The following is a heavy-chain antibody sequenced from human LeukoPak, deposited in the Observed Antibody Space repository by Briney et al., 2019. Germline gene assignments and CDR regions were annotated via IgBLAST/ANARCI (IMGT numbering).Heavy chain of an antibody. D-gene: IGHD4-23*01. V-gene: IGHV3-48*02. Sequence: PGGSLRLSCAASGFTFSSYGMNWVRQAPGKGLEWVSYIGTSSSTIYDADSVKGRFTISRDNAKNSLYLQMNSLRDEDTVVYYCARHDYGGNSGDYWGQGTLVTVSS. CDR2: IGTSSSTI. CDR1: GFTFSSYG. J-gene: IGHJ4*02. CDR3: ARHDYGGNSGDY.